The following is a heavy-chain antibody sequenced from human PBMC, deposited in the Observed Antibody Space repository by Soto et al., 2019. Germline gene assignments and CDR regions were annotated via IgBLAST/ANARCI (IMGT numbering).Heavy chain of an antibody. CDR2: ISQSGNT. J-gene: IGHJ4*02. V-gene: IGHV4-34*01. D-gene: IGHD6-6*01. CDR1: SGSFSGDY. Sequence: SETLSLTCSIYSGSFSGDYWSWIRQPPGNGLEWIGEISQSGNTNYSPSLKSRVSISIDTSKKQFSLNLASVSAADTAVYYCARAPKVSGSSQTRPDFWGQGTLVTVSS. CDR3: ARAPKVSGSSQTRPDF.